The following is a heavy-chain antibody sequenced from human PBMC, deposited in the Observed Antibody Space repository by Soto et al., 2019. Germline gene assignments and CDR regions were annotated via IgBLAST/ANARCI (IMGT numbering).Heavy chain of an antibody. CDR1: GFTFSSYA. Sequence: GGSLRLSCAASGFTFSSYAMSWVRQAPGKGLEWVSAISGSGGSTYYADSVKGRFTISRDNSKNTLYLQMNSLRAEDTAVYYCARPWGYDILTGYGNDAFDIWGQGTMVTVSS. D-gene: IGHD3-9*01. V-gene: IGHV3-23*01. CDR2: ISGSGGST. J-gene: IGHJ3*02. CDR3: ARPWGYDILTGYGNDAFDI.